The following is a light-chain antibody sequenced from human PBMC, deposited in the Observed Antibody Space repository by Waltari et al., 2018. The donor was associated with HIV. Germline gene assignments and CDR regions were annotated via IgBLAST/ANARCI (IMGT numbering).Light chain of an antibody. V-gene: IGLV1-44*01. CDR1: SSNIGSNI. CDR2: SNN. Sequence: QSVLTQPPSASGTPGQRVSISCSGSSSNIGSNIVNWYQQLPGTAPKLLIYSNNRRPSGVPDRFSGPKSGTSASLAISGLQSEDEADYYWAAWDDSLNAWVFGGGTKLTVL. J-gene: IGLJ3*02. CDR3: AAWDDSLNAWV.